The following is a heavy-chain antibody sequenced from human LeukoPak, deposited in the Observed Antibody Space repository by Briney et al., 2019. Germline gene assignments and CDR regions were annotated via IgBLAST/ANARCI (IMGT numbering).Heavy chain of an antibody. CDR2: VSVYNGNT. V-gene: IGHV1-18*01. D-gene: IGHD3-3*01. CDR1: GYIFTNYG. CDR3: ARDYYAQTSYFYYYMDV. Sequence: ASVKVSCKASGYIFTNYGISWVRQAPGQRLEWMGWVSVYNGNTNYAQTLQGRVTMTTDTSTSTAYMELRSLRSDDTAVYYCARDYYAQTSYFYYYMDVWGKGTTVTVSS. J-gene: IGHJ6*03.